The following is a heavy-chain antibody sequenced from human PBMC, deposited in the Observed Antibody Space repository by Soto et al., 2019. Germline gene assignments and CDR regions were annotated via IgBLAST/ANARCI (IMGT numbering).Heavy chain of an antibody. D-gene: IGHD2-15*01. V-gene: IGHV3-30*18. J-gene: IGHJ4*02. Sequence: QVQLVESGGGVVQPGRSLRLSCAASGFIFSSYGMHWVRQAPGKGLEWVAVISYEGSHTYYADSVKGRFTITRDNSKNTLYLQMNNLRPEDTAVYYCAKEVHCGGGSCSWSEGFDYWGQGTLITVSS. CDR3: AKEVHCGGGSCSWSEGFDY. CDR1: GFIFSSYG. CDR2: ISYEGSHT.